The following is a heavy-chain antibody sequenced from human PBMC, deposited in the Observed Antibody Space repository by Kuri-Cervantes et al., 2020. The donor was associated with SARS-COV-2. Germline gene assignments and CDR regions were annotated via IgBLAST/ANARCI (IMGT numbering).Heavy chain of an antibody. CDR1: GFTFSSYS. J-gene: IGHJ3*02. Sequence: ETLSLTCAASGFTFSSYSMNWVRQAPGKGLEWVSYISSSSTKYYADSVKGRFTFSRDNAKNSLYLQMNSLRAEDTAVYYCTRSGGSWNDAFDIWGQGTMVTVSS. CDR3: TRSGGSWNDAFDI. CDR2: ISSSSTK. D-gene: IGHD2-15*01. V-gene: IGHV3-48*01.